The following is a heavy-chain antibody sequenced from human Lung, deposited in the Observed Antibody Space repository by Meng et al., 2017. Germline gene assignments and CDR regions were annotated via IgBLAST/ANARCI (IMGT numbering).Heavy chain of an antibody. CDR2: INHSGST. D-gene: IGHD4-11*01. CDR3: ARGPTTMAHDFDY. Sequence: QVQRQQLGAGLLKPSETLALTCVVSGGSFSDYYWSWIRQPPGKGLEWIGEINHSGSTNYNPSLESRATISVDTSQNNLSLKLSSVTAADSAVYYCARGPTTMAHDFDYWGQGTLVTVSS. J-gene: IGHJ4*02. V-gene: IGHV4-34*01. CDR1: GGSFSDYY.